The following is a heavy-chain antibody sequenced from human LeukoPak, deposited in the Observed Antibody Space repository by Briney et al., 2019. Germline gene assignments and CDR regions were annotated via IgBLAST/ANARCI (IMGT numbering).Heavy chain of an antibody. D-gene: IGHD6-19*01. CDR1: GFTFSTYA. CDR3: AKGYSSGWYHFDY. J-gene: IGHJ4*02. V-gene: IGHV3-30*04. CDR2: ISYDGSNK. Sequence: HPGGSLRLSCAASGFTFSTYAIHWVRQAPGKGLEWVAVISYDGSNKYYADSVKGRFTISRDNSKNTLYLQMNSLRAEDTAVYYCAKGYSSGWYHFDYWGQGTLVTVSS.